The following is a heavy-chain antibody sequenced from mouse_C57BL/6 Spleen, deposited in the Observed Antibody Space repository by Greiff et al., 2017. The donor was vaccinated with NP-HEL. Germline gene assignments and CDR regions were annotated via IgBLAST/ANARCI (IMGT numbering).Heavy chain of an antibody. CDR2: INYDGSST. D-gene: IGHD1-1*01. Sequence: EVQLVESEGGLVQPGSSMKLSCTASGFTFSDYYMAWVRQVPEKGLEWVANINYDGSSTYYLDSLKSRFIISRDNAKNILYLQMSSLKSEDTATYYCARDRGYYGSSYGWYFDVWGTGTTVTVSS. V-gene: IGHV5-16*01. CDR3: ARDRGYYGSSYGWYFDV. J-gene: IGHJ1*03. CDR1: GFTFSDYY.